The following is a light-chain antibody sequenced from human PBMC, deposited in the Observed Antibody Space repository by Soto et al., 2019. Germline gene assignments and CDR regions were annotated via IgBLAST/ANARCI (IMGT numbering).Light chain of an antibody. Sequence: QSALTQPASVSGSPGQSITISCAGTSRDIGSYDLVSWYQQHPGKVPKLIISDVNKRPSGVSDRFSGSKSGNTASLTISGLQAEDEAEYYCCSYAGRTTTYVLGTGTKVPS. J-gene: IGLJ1*01. CDR1: SRDIGSYDL. V-gene: IGLV2-23*02. CDR3: CSYAGRTTTYV. CDR2: DVN.